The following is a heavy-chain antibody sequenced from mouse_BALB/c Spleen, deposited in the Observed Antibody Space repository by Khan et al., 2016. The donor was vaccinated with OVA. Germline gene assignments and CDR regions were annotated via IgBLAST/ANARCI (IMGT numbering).Heavy chain of an antibody. CDR1: GYTFTDYA. CDR2: ISTYSGNT. CDR3: ARPAYDGYYDY. Sequence: QVQLQQSGPELVRPGVSVKISCKGSGYTFTDYAIYWVKQSHAKSLEWVGLISTYSGNTNYNQKFKVKATMTVDKSSSTAYMELAILTSEDSAIYYCARPAYDGYYDYWGQGTPLTVSS. V-gene: IGHV1S137*01. D-gene: IGHD2-3*01. J-gene: IGHJ2*01.